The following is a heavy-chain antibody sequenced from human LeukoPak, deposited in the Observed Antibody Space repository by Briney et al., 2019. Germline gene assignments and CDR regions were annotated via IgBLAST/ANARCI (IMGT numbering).Heavy chain of an antibody. V-gene: IGHV1-8*01. CDR2: MNPKSGNT. CDR3: ARGKDCNDAGCHNWFDP. D-gene: IGHD2/OR15-2a*01. CDR1: GYTFTSYD. J-gene: IGHJ5*02. Sequence: APVKVSCKASGYTFTSYDINWVRQATGQGLEWMGWMNPKSGNTGYGKRFQGRVTMTRNTSITTAYMELSSLRSEDTAVYYCARGKDCNDAGCHNWFDPWGQGTLVTVSS.